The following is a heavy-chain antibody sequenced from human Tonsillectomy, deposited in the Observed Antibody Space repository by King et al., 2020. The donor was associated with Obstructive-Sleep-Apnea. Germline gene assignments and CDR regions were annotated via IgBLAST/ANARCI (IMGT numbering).Heavy chain of an antibody. V-gene: IGHV3-9*01. CDR2: INWNSGSI. CDR3: AKDRSSGWYSPTDF. J-gene: IGHJ4*02. Sequence: GGGLVQPGRSLRRSCAASGFTFDDYGMHWVRHAPGKGLEWVSGINWNSGSIGSADSVKGRFIISRDNAKNSLFLQMNSLRPEDTAFYYCAKDRSSGWYSPTDFWGQGTLVTVSS. D-gene: IGHD6-19*01. CDR1: GFTFDDYG.